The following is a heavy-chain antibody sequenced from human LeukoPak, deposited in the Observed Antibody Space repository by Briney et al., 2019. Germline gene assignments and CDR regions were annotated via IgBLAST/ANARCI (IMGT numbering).Heavy chain of an antibody. J-gene: IGHJ5*02. V-gene: IGHV4-59*04. Sequence: SETLSLTCTVSGVSISSYYWGWVRQAPGNGLEWIGNIHNRRANYYNTSLQSRVTISIETSKNQFSLKLSSVTAADTAVYYCGRKKSSGLRFSSGSYETRARAFNWFDPWGQGTLVSVSS. CDR2: IHNRRAN. D-gene: IGHD1-26*01. CDR3: GRKKSSGLRFSSGSYETRARAFNWFDP. CDR1: GVSISSYY.